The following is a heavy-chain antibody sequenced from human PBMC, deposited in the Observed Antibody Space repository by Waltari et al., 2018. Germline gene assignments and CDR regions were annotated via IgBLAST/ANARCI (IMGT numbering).Heavy chain of an antibody. Sequence: EVQLVESGGGLVQPGGSLRLSCAASGFTFSSYWMSWVRQAPGKGLEWVANIKQDGSEKYYVDSVKGRFTISRDNAKNSLYLQMNSLRAGDTAMYYCATDYDGNAYVAFDIWGQGTMVTVSS. CDR1: GFTFSSYW. CDR3: ATDYDGNAYVAFDI. V-gene: IGHV3-7*03. J-gene: IGHJ3*02. D-gene: IGHD3-22*01. CDR2: IKQDGSEK.